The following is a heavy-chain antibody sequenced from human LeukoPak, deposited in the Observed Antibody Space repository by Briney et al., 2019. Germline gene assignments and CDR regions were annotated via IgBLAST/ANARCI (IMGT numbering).Heavy chain of an antibody. CDR2: ISSSGSSI. Sequence: GGSLRLSCAASGFTFSSSEMNWVRQAPGKGLEWVSYISSSGSSIHYADSVKGRFTISRDNAKNSLYLQMNSLRAEDTAVYYCARAGKGLDYWGQGTLVTVSS. J-gene: IGHJ4*02. V-gene: IGHV3-48*03. CDR3: ARAGKGLDY. CDR1: GFTFSSSE.